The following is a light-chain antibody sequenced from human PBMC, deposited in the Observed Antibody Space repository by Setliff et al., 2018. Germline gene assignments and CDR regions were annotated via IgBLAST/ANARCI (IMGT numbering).Light chain of an antibody. CDR2: DVS. CDR1: SSYIGDSNY. Sequence: QSALAQPASVSGSPGQSITISCTGASSYIGDSNYVSWYQQHPGKAPKLIIYDVSDRPSGVSHRFSGSKSGHTASLTISGLLAEDEADYCSSYTTSSTRVFGTGTKVTVL. J-gene: IGLJ1*01. CDR3: SSYTTSSTRV. V-gene: IGLV2-14*01.